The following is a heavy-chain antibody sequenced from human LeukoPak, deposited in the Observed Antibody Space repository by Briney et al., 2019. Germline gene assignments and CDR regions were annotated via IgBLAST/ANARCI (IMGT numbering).Heavy chain of an antibody. CDR3: AKTTTYYYDSSGSVLIDY. V-gene: IGHV3-23*01. D-gene: IGHD3-22*01. J-gene: IGHJ4*02. CDR1: GFTFSSYW. Sequence: PGGSLRLSCAASGFTFSSYWMHWVRQAPGKGLEWVSAISGSGGSTYYADSVKGRFTISRDNSKNTLYLQMNSLRAEDTAVYYCAKTTTYYYDSSGSVLIDYWGQGTLVTVSS. CDR2: ISGSGGST.